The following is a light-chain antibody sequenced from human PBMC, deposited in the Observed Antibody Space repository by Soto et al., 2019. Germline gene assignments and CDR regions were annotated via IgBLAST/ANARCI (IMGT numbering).Light chain of an antibody. CDR1: QSISSY. CDR2: AAY. V-gene: IGKV1-39*01. CDR3: QQSYNMPWT. Sequence: DIQMTQSPSSLSASVGDTVTITCRASQSISSYLTWYQQKPGKAPKLLIYAAYNLQSGVPSGLSGSDSGTDFTLTIGSRQPENFAAYYCQQSYNMPWTFGQGTKLEIK. J-gene: IGKJ1*01.